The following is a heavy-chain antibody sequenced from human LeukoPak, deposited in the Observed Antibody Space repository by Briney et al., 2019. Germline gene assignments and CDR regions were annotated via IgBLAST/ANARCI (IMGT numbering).Heavy chain of an antibody. CDR1: GFTFSSYA. D-gene: IGHD3-10*01. Sequence: GGSLRLSCAASGFTFSSYAMSWVRQAPGKGLEWVSAISGSGGSTYYADSVKGRFTISRDNAKNSLYLQMNSLRAEDTAVYYCASLSWFGELLPYWGQGTLVTVSS. J-gene: IGHJ4*02. V-gene: IGHV3-23*01. CDR3: ASLSWFGELLPY. CDR2: ISGSGGST.